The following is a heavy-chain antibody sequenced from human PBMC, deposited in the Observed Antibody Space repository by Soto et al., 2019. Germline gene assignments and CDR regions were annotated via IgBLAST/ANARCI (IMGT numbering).Heavy chain of an antibody. Sequence: RSLTCAVSGGSISNGGYSWSWIRQPPGKGLEWIGYIYHSGSTYYNPSLKSRVTISVDRSKNQFSLKLSSVTAADTAVYYCARGPPFGRWGKGTLVTVST. CDR3: ARGPPFGR. V-gene: IGHV4-30-2*01. D-gene: IGHD3-3*01. CDR1: GGSISNGGYS. J-gene: IGHJ4*02. CDR2: IYHSGST.